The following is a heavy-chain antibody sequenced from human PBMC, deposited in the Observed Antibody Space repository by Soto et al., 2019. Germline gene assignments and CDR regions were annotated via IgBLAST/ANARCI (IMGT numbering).Heavy chain of an antibody. CDR2: IWYDGTNK. D-gene: IGHD3-10*01. V-gene: IGHV3-33*01. CDR3: AREGVTSFYLDF. Sequence: QVQLVESGGGVVQPGKSLRLSCVASGYTFDSRSMHWVRQAPGKGLEWVAVIWYDGTNKYYSDSVKGRFTISSDNSKNTLYLQMNGLSAEDTAIYYCAREGVTSFYLDFWGQGTLVTVSS. CDR1: GYTFDSRS. J-gene: IGHJ4*02.